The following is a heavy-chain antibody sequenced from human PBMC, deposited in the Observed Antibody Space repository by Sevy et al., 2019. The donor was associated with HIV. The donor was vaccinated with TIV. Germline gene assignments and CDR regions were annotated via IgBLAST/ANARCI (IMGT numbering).Heavy chain of an antibody. J-gene: IGHJ5*02. V-gene: IGHV3-9*01. Sequence: GGYLRLSCAASGFTFDDYAMHWVRQAPGKGLEWVSGISWNSGSIDYADSVKGRFTISRDNAKNSLYLQMNSLRAEDTALYYCAKGGGQWLADNWFDPWGQGTLVTVSS. CDR2: ISWNSGSI. CDR3: AKGGGQWLADNWFDP. D-gene: IGHD6-19*01. CDR1: GFTFDDYA.